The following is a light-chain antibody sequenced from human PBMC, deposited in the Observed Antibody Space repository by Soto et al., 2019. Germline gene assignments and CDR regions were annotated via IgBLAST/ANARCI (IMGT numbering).Light chain of an antibody. CDR2: DAS. CDR3: QQYDNLPPLLT. J-gene: IGKJ4*01. V-gene: IGKV1-33*01. CDR1: QDISNY. Sequence: DIQMTQSPSSLSASVGDRVTITCQASQDISNYLNWYQQKPGKAPKLLIYDASNLETGVPSRFXGSGSGTDFTFTISSLQPEDIATYYCQQYDNLPPLLTFGGGTKVEIK.